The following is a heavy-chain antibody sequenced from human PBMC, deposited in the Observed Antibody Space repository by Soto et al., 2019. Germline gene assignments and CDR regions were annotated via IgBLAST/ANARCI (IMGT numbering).Heavy chain of an antibody. CDR2: IKQDGSEK. J-gene: IGHJ6*02. V-gene: IGHV3-7*01. D-gene: IGHD3-3*01. CDR1: GFTFSSYW. Sequence: VGSLRLSCAASGFTFSSYWMSWVRQAPGKGLEWVANIKQDGSEKYYVDSVKGRFTISRDNAKNSLYLQMNSLRAEDTAVYYCARNSYRANTYYDFWSGYSSYYGMDVWGQGT. CDR3: ARNSYRANTYYDFWSGYSSYYGMDV.